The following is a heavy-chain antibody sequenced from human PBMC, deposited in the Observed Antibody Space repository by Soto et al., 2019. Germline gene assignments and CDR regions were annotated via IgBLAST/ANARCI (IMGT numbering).Heavy chain of an antibody. Sequence: QVQLQESGPGLVKPSETLSLSCTVSGGSISSYYWSWFRQSPGKRMEWIGYVHHSWGSSYNPSLQSRVAISLDTSKSQFSLKVTSVTATDTAVYCCVRQGFGPLHGLVDVWGQGTTVTVSS. CDR1: GGSISSYY. V-gene: IGHV4-59*08. CDR2: VHHSWGS. D-gene: IGHD3-10*01. J-gene: IGHJ6*02. CDR3: VRQGFGPLHGLVDV.